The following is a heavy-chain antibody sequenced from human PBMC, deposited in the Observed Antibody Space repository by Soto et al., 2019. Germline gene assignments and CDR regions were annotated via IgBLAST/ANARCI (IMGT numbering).Heavy chain of an antibody. CDR3: ARDRHSGFDLKY. CDR1: VYTFTSYG. D-gene: IGHD5-12*01. V-gene: IGHV1-18*01. J-gene: IGHJ4*02. Sequence: ASVTVSCTACVYTFTSYGISWVRQAPGQGLEWMGWISAYNGNTNYAQKLQGRVTMTTDTSTSTAYMELRSLRSDDTAVYYCARDRHSGFDLKYWGQGTLVTVSS. CDR2: ISAYNGNT.